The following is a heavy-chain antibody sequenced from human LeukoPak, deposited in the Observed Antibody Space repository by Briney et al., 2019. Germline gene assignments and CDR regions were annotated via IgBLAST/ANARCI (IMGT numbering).Heavy chain of an antibody. CDR2: ISSSSSYI. J-gene: IGHJ4*02. D-gene: IGHD3-10*01. Sequence: PGGSLRLSCAASGFTFSSYSMNWVRQAPGKGLEWVSSISSSSSYIYYADSVKGRFTISRDNAKNSLYLQMNSLRAEDTAVYYCARAKYYYGSGGGFDYWGQGTLVTVSS. CDR3: ARAKYYYGSGGGFDY. V-gene: IGHV3-21*01. CDR1: GFTFSSYS.